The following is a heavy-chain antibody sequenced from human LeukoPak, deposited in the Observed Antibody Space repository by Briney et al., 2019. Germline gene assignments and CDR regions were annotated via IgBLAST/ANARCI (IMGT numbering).Heavy chain of an antibody. V-gene: IGHV3-7*01. CDR3: YCAVEDY. D-gene: IGHD2-15*01. J-gene: IGHJ4*02. CDR1: GGSIGIYY. Sequence: ETLSLTCTVSGGSIGIYYWSWIRQPPGKGLEWVANIKQDGSEKNYLGSVKGRFTISRDNTKNSLYLEMNSLRAEDTAVYYCYCAVEDYWGQGTLVTVSS. CDR2: IKQDGSEK.